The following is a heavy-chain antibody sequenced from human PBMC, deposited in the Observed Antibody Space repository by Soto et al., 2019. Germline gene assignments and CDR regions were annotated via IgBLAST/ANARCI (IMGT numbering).Heavy chain of an antibody. J-gene: IGHJ4*02. Sequence: ASVKVSCKASGYTFTSYAMHWVRQAPGQRLEWMGWINAGNGNTKYSQKFQGRVTITRDTSASTAYMELRSLRSDDTAVYYCARVGTAGYWGQGTLVTVSS. V-gene: IGHV1-3*01. CDR1: GYTFTSYA. CDR3: ARVGTAGY. CDR2: INAGNGNT.